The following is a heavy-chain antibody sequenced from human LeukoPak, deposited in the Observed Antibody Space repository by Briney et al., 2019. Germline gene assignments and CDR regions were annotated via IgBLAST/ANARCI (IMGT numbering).Heavy chain of an antibody. Sequence: QSGGSLRLSCAASGFSFTTYAMNWVRQAPGKGLEWVSSISGSGNNTYYADSVKGRFTISRDNSKNTLYLQMNSLRAEDTAVYYCAKDASHTGSYFYFDYWGQGTLVTVSS. D-gene: IGHD3-10*01. CDR1: GFSFTTYA. CDR3: AKDASHTGSYFYFDY. J-gene: IGHJ4*01. V-gene: IGHV3-23*01. CDR2: ISGSGNNT.